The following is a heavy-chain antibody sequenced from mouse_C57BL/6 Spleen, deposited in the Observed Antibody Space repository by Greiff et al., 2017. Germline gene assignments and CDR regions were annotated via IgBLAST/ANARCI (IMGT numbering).Heavy chain of an antibody. V-gene: IGHV14-2*01. J-gene: IGHJ3*01. Sequence: EVKLQESGAELVKPGASVKLSCTASGFNIKDYYMPWVKQRTEQGLEWIGRIDPEDGETKYAPKFQGKATITADTSSNTAYLQLSSLPSEDTAVYYCARYYYDYDGFAYWGQGTLVTVSA. CDR3: ARYYYDYDGFAY. CDR1: GFNIKDYY. D-gene: IGHD2-4*01. CDR2: IDPEDGET.